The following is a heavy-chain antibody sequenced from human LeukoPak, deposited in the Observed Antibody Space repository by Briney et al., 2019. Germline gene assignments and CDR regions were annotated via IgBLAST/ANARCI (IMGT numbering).Heavy chain of an antibody. J-gene: IGHJ6*02. CDR3: ARDGTTASYYYYGMDV. D-gene: IGHD2/OR15-2a*01. V-gene: IGHV1-2*02. CDR1: GYTFTGYY. Sequence: GASVKVSCKASGYTFTGYYMHRVRQAPGQGLEWMGWINPNSGGTNYAQKFQGRVTMTRDTSISTAYMELSGLRSDDTAVYYCARDGTTASYYYYGMDVWGQGTTVTVSS. CDR2: INPNSGGT.